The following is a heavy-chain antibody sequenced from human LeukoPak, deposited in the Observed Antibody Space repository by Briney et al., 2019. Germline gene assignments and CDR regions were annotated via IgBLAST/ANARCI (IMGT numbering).Heavy chain of an antibody. V-gene: IGHV3-23*01. Sequence: GGSLRLSCEASGLILRGHAMSWVRQAPGKGLEWVSGIGDSGEIERYADSVKGRFTISRDNFRNTVYLEMRSLRPEDTAVYYRAKGYSSGWTPFDYWGQGTQVTVSS. CDR3: AKGYSSGWTPFDY. D-gene: IGHD6-19*01. CDR1: GLILRGHA. J-gene: IGHJ4*02. CDR2: IGDSGEIE.